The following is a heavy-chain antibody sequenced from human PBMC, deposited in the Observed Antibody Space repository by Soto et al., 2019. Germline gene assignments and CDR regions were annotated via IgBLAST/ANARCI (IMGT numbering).Heavy chain of an antibody. J-gene: IGHJ4*02. CDR1: GYRFTTHW. V-gene: IGHV5-51*01. Sequence: PGESLKISCKGSGYRFTTHWIDWVRQMPGKGLEWMGIIHPGDSTIKYSPSFQGRVTISADKSISTAYLQLSSLKASDSAMYYCARQRPAGGNPEATDFWGQGTLVTV. D-gene: IGHD2-15*01. CDR3: ARQRPAGGNPEATDF. CDR2: IHPGDSTI.